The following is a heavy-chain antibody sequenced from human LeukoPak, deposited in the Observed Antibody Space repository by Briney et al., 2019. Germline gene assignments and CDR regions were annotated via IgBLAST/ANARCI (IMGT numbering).Heavy chain of an antibody. J-gene: IGHJ4*02. D-gene: IGHD3-22*01. Sequence: GGSLRLSCAASGFTFRTYDMHWVRQVPGKGLEWVSAIGTAGETYYRGSVKGRFTISRDNGKTSLYFQMNSLRVEDTAIYFCAKSPTVTTIVVYDWGQGTLVTVSS. V-gene: IGHV3-13*01. CDR2: IGTAGET. CDR1: GFTFRTYD. CDR3: AKSPTVTTIVVYD.